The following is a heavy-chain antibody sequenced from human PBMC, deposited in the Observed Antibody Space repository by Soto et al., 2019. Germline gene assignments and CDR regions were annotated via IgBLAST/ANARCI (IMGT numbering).Heavy chain of an antibody. J-gene: IGHJ4*02. CDR2: IYYTGXX. CDR3: ARDXXXXXXALDY. V-gene: IGHV4-61*01. Sequence: PSETLSLTXXXSGXSVSRVXXXXRWVRQPPGKGLEWIGHIYYTGXXXYNPSLQSRVTMSMDTSNNQFSLELTSVTAADTAFYYCARDXXXXXXALDYWGQGTLVTVSS. CDR1: GXSVSRVXXX.